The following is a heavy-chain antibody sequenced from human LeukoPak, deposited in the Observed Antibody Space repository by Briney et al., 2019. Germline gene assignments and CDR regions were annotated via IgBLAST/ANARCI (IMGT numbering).Heavy chain of an antibody. CDR3: TRQVGATRYYYYYMDV. Sequence: GGSLSLSCAASGFTFSGSAMHWVRQASGKGLEWVGRIRSKANSYATAYAASVKGRFTISRDDSKNTAYLQMNSLKTEDTAVYYCTRQVGATRYYYYYMDVWGKGTTVTVSS. D-gene: IGHD1-26*01. CDR1: GFTFSGSA. V-gene: IGHV3-73*01. J-gene: IGHJ6*03. CDR2: IRSKANSYAT.